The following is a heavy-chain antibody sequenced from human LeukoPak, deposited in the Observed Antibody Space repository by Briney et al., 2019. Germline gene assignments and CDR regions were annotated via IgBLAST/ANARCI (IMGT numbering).Heavy chain of an antibody. V-gene: IGHV4-4*07. Sequence: PSETLSLTCTVSGGSISSYYWSWIRQPAGKGLEWIGRIYTSGSTNYNPSLKSRVTMSVDTSKNQFSLKLSSVTAAATAVYYCARGGAYYYDSSGYYHDAFDIWGQGTMVTVSS. J-gene: IGHJ3*02. CDR3: ARGGAYYYDSSGYYHDAFDI. CDR1: GGSISSYY. CDR2: IYTSGST. D-gene: IGHD3-22*01.